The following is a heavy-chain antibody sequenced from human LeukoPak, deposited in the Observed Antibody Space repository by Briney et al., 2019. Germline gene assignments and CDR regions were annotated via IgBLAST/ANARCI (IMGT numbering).Heavy chain of an antibody. CDR3: ARDYYGSGSYYTSWFDP. Sequence: PSETLSLTCTVSGGSISSYYWSWIRQPPGKGLEWIRYIYYSGSTNYNPSLKSRVTISVDTSKNQFSLKLSSVTAADTAVYYCARDYYGSGSYYTSWFDPWGQGTLVTVSS. J-gene: IGHJ5*02. CDR1: GGSISSYY. CDR2: IYYSGST. D-gene: IGHD3-10*01. V-gene: IGHV4-59*01.